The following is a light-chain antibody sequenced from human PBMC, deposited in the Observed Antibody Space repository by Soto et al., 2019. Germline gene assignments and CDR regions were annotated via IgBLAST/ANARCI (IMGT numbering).Light chain of an antibody. CDR1: RSISSY. V-gene: IGKV1-39*01. J-gene: IGKJ4*01. CDR3: QQGYSTLT. Sequence: DIQMTQSPSALSASVGDRVTLTCRASRSISSYLNWYQQKPGKDPKLLIYAASSLQSGVPSRFSGSGSGTDFTLTISSLQPEDFATYYCQQGYSTLTFGGGTKVDIK. CDR2: AAS.